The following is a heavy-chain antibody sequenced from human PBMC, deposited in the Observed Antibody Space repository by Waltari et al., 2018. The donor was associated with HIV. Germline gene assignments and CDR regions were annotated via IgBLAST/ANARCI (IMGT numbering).Heavy chain of an antibody. CDR3: ARHALRVGAAYWNFDL. V-gene: IGHV4-39*01. D-gene: IGHD1-26*01. CDR2: IYYTGRA. J-gene: IGHJ2*01. CDR1: GGPVSSSSYF. Sequence: QLQLQESGPGLVQPSETLSLTCTVPGGPVSSSSYFWGWIRQPPGQGLEWIGRIYYTGRAYYNPSLKSRVTISVDTSKNQFSLKVTSVTAADTAVYYCARHALRVGAAYWNFDLWGRGTLVTVSS.